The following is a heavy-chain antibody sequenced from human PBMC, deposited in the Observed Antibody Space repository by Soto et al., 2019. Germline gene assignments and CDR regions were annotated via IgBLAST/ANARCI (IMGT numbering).Heavy chain of an antibody. J-gene: IGHJ4*02. CDR2: ISGSGGST. D-gene: IGHD2-2*01. V-gene: IGHV3-23*01. Sequence: GGSLRLSCAASGFTFSSYAMSWVRQAPWKGLELVSAISGSGGSTYYADSVKGRFTISRDNSKNTLDLQMNGLRAEDKGVYYCATDGALYCSRTSCYGTKIDYWGQGTLVTVSS. CDR1: GFTFSSYA. CDR3: ATDGALYCSRTSCYGTKIDY.